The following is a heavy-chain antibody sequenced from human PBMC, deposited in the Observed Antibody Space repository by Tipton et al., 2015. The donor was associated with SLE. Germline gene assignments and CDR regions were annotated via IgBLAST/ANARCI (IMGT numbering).Heavy chain of an antibody. CDR1: GFSFSSYW. CDR2: IKEDGSEK. CDR3: ASGWGDP. Sequence: SLRLSCAASGFSFSSYWTSWVRQSPGKGLEYVAVIKEDGSEKYYVDSVKGRFTISRDNAKNSLYLQMNSLRVEDTAVYYCASGWGDPWGQGTLVTVSS. D-gene: IGHD2-2*03. J-gene: IGHJ5*02. V-gene: IGHV3-7*03.